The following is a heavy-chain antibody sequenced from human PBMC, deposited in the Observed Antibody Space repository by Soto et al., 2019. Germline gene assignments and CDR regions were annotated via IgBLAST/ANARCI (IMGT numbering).Heavy chain of an antibody. D-gene: IGHD1-1*01. CDR1: GFTVSSNY. V-gene: IGHV3-66*01. J-gene: IGHJ4*02. CDR2: IYSGGST. CDR3: AKSQVELWIHALPDY. Sequence: EVQLVESGGGLVQPGGSLRLSCAASGFTVSSNYMSWVRQAPGQGLEWVSVIYSGGSTYYADSVKGSFTISRDNSKNTLYLRMNSLSAEDTAVYYCAKSQVELWIHALPDYWGQGTQVTFSS.